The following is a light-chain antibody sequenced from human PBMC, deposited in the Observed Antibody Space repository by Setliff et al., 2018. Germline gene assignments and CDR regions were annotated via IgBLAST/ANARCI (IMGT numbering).Light chain of an antibody. CDR1: SSDVGVYNS. V-gene: IGLV2-14*01. CDR2: EVS. J-gene: IGLJ3*02. Sequence: SVLTQPASVSGSPGQSITISCAGTSSDVGVYNSVSWYQQHPGKAPKLMIYEVSNRPSGISSRFSGSKSGNTASLTISGLQAEDEADYYCSSHTTSSTWVFGGGTK. CDR3: SSHTTSSTWV.